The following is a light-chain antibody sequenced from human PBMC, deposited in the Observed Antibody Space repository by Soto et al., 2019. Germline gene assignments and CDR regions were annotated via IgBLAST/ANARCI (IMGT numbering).Light chain of an antibody. CDR3: CSYAGSYTYV. J-gene: IGLJ1*01. V-gene: IGLV2-11*01. CDR2: DVS. CDR1: SSDVGGYDY. Sequence: ALTHPRSVSGSPGQSVTISCTGTSSDVGGYDYVSWYQQHPGKAPKLMIYDVSKRPSGVPDRFSGSKSGNTASLTISGLQAEDEADYYCCSYAGSYTYVFGTGTKVTVL.